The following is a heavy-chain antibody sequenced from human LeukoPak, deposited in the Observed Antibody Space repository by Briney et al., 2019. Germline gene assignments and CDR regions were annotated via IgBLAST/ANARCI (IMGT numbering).Heavy chain of an antibody. V-gene: IGHV4-34*01. Sequence: SETLSLTCAVYGGSFSGYYWSWIRQPPGKGLEWIGEINHSGSTNYNPSLKSRVTISVDTSKNQFSLKLSSVTAADTAVYYCARTGSYHNWFDPWGQGTLVTVSS. CDR1: GGSFSGYY. CDR3: ARTGSYHNWFDP. CDR2: INHSGST. D-gene: IGHD1-14*01. J-gene: IGHJ5*02.